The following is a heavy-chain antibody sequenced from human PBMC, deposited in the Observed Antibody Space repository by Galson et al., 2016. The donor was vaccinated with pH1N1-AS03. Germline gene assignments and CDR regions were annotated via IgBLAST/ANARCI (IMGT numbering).Heavy chain of an antibody. J-gene: IGHJ4*02. V-gene: IGHV4-61*01. CDR2: IYYTGIT. CDR1: GDSVSGGTYY. CDR3: ARNGVLTGYHATGRERVDY. Sequence: TLSLTCTVSGDSVSGGTYYWNWIRQPPGKGLEWIGYIYYTGITNYNPSLESRLTISIDRSKNQISLTLGSVTAADTAMYYCARNGVLTGYHATGRERVDYWGQGVLVIVSS. D-gene: IGHD3-9*01.